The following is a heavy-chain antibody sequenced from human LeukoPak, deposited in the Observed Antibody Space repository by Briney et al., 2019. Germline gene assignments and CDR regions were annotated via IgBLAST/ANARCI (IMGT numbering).Heavy chain of an antibody. CDR2: IYYSGST. Sequence: SQTLSLTCTVSGGSISSGGYYWSWIRQHPGKGLEWIGYIYYSGSTYYNPSLKSRVTISVDTSKNQFSLKLSSVTAADTAVYYCARVGGYDSYYYYGMDVWGQGTTVTVSS. CDR3: ARVGGYDSYYYYGMDV. J-gene: IGHJ6*02. D-gene: IGHD5-12*01. CDR1: GGSISSGGYY. V-gene: IGHV4-31*03.